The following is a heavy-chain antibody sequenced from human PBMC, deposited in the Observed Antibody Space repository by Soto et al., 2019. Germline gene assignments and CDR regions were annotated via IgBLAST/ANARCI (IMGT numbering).Heavy chain of an antibody. Sequence: GGSLRLSCAASGFTFSNYAMSWVRQAPGKGLEWVSGISGSGGAIYYADSVKGRFTISRDNSKNTLYLQMNSLRAEDTAIYFCAKDQVAARRYYYYGMDVWGQGTTVTVSS. J-gene: IGHJ6*02. D-gene: IGHD6-6*01. CDR3: AKDQVAARRYYYYGMDV. CDR1: GFTFSNYA. CDR2: ISGSGGAI. V-gene: IGHV3-23*01.